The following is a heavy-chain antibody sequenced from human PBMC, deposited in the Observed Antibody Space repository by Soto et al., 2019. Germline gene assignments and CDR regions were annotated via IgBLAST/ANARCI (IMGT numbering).Heavy chain of an antibody. Sequence: PGESLKISCTASGYSFTTYWINWVRQMPGKGLEWMGKIDPGGSDTTYSPSFQGHVTISTDKSITTAYLQWSSLKASDTAMYYCARVGHDYSNSGMHVSGPGTTPTVSS. CDR1: GYSFTTYW. CDR2: IDPGGSDT. J-gene: IGHJ6*02. V-gene: IGHV5-10-1*01. CDR3: ARVGHDYSNSGMHV. D-gene: IGHD4-4*01.